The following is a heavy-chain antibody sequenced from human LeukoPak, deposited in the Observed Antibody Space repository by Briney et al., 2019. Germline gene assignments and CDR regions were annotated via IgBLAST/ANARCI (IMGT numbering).Heavy chain of an antibody. CDR3: ARYYYGSGSHDY. V-gene: IGHV4-59*01. Sequence: SETLSLTCTVSGGSISSYYWSWIRQPPGKGLEWIGYIYYSGSTNYNPSLKSRVTISVDTSKNQFSLKLSSVTAADTAVYYCARYYYGSGSHDYWGQGTLVTVFS. CDR1: GGSISSYY. J-gene: IGHJ4*02. D-gene: IGHD3-10*01. CDR2: IYYSGST.